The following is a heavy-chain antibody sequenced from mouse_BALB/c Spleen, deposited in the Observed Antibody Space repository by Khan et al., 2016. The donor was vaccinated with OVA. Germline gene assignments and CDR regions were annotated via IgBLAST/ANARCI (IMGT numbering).Heavy chain of an antibody. CDR1: GFTFSTFA. CDR2: INSDGDYS. V-gene: IGHV5-9-3*01. J-gene: IGHJ3*01. CDR3: ARHNYGPFAY. D-gene: IGHD1-1*01. Sequence: EVELVESGGGLVKPGGSLKLSCIASGFTFSTFAMSWVRQTPEKRLEWVATINSDGDYSYYPDSVKGRFPISRDSAKNTLSLQMSSLRSEDTAMYYCARHNYGPFAYWGQGTLVTVSA.